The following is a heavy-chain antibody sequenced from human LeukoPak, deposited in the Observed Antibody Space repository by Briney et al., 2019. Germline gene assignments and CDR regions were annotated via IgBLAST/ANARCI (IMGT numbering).Heavy chain of an antibody. CDR2: MYYSGST. J-gene: IGHJ5*02. CDR1: GGSISSGDYY. V-gene: IGHV4-30-4*01. CDR3: ARPYYYDSRIDP. Sequence: SQTLSLTCIVSGGSISSGDYYWSWIRQPPGKGLEWIAYMYYSGSTYYNPSLKSRVTMSADTSKNQLSLKLSSVTAADTAVYYCARPYYYDSRIDPWGQGILVTVSS. D-gene: IGHD3-22*01.